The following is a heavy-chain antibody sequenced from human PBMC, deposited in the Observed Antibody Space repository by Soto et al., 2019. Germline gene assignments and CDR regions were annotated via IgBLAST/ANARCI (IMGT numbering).Heavy chain of an antibody. CDR1: GYTFTGYY. Sequence: ASVKVSCKASGYTFTGYYMHWVRQAPGQGLEWMGWINPNSGGTNYAQKFQGWVTMTRDTSISTAYMELSRLRSDDTAVYYCARDLIVGTSLPRLSHGEFDIWGQGTMVTVSS. J-gene: IGHJ3*02. CDR2: INPNSGGT. CDR3: ARDLIVGTSLPRLSHGEFDI. V-gene: IGHV1-2*04. D-gene: IGHD1-26*01.